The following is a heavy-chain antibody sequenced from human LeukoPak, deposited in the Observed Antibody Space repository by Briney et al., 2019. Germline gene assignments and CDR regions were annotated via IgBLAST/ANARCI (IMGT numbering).Heavy chain of an antibody. Sequence: SETLCLTCAVYGGSFSGYYWSWIRQPPGKGLEWIGEINHSGSTNYNASLKSRVTISVDTSKNQFSLKLSSVTAADTAVYYCARRNYWYFDLWGRGTLVTVSS. CDR1: GGSFSGYY. V-gene: IGHV4-34*01. CDR3: ARRNYWYFDL. CDR2: INHSGST. J-gene: IGHJ2*01.